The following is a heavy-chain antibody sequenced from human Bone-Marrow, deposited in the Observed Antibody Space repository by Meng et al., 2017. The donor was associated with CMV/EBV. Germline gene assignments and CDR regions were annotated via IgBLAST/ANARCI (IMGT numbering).Heavy chain of an antibody. CDR3: ARVMVSWIPTHYFDY. J-gene: IGHJ4*02. D-gene: IGHD1-26*01. CDR2: IYYSGST. Sequence: SEPLSLTCTVSGGSISSSSYYWGWIRQPPGKGLEWIGSIYYSGSTYYNPSLKSRVTISVDTSKNQFSLKLSSVTAADTAVYYCARVMVSWIPTHYFDYWGQGTLVTVSS. V-gene: IGHV4-39*07. CDR1: GGSISSSSYY.